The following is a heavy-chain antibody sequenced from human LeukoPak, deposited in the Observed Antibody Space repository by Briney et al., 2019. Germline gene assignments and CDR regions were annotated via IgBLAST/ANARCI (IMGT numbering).Heavy chain of an antibody. V-gene: IGHV4-59*08. J-gene: IGHJ4*02. Sequence: SETLSLTCTVSGGSISSYYWSWIRQPPGRGLEWIGYIYYSGSTNYNPSLKSRVTISVDTSKNQFSLKLSSVTAADTAVYYCARQGIYGFDYWGQGTLVTVSS. D-gene: IGHD2/OR15-2a*01. CDR2: IYYSGST. CDR3: ARQGIYGFDY. CDR1: GGSISSYY.